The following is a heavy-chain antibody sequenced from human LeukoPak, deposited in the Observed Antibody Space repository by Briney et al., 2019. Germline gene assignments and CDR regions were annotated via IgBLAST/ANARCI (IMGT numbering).Heavy chain of an antibody. CDR3: AKGTTGTTGDAFDI. V-gene: IGHV3-7*03. CDR1: GFTFSSYS. J-gene: IGHJ3*02. D-gene: IGHD1-1*01. CDR2: IKQDGSEK. Sequence: PGGSLRLSCAASGFTFSSYSMNWVRQAPGKGLEWVANIKQDGSEKYYVDSVKGRFTISRDNAKNSLYLQMNSLRAEDMALYYCAKGTTGTTGDAFDIWGQGTMVTVSS.